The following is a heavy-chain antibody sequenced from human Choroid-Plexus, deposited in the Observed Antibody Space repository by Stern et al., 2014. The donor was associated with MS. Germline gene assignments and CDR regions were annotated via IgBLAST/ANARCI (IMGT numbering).Heavy chain of an antibody. V-gene: IGHV3-30*18. CDR2: VSYDGSNK. Sequence: LVESGGGVVQPGRPLSPSLVASGFPLGSWAIQWVRQAPGKGLGRVAGVSYDGSNKYYADSVKGRFTISRDNSQNTLYMQMSSLRPEDTAVYYCAKDRQYLTYFFDHWGQGSLVTVSS. CDR1: GFPLGSWA. D-gene: IGHD2/OR15-2a*01. J-gene: IGHJ5*02. CDR3: AKDRQYLTYFFDH.